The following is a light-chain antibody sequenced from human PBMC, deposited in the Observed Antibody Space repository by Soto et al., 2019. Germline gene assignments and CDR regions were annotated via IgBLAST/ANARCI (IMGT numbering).Light chain of an antibody. CDR3: TSLTTSDSWL. V-gene: IGLV2-14*01. Sequence: QSALTQPASVSGSPGQSIAISCTGTSSDVGSYNYVSWYQQHPGKAPKLMIYGVDNRPSGVSNRFSGSKSGNTASLTISGLQAEDEADYYCTSLTTSDSWLFVGGTKVTVL. J-gene: IGLJ3*02. CDR2: GVD. CDR1: SSDVGSYNY.